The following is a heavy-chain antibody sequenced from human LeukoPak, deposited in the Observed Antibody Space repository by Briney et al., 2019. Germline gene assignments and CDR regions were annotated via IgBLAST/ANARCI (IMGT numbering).Heavy chain of an antibody. J-gene: IGHJ6*03. Sequence: GGSLRLSCAASGFTVSSNYMSWVRQAPGKGLEWVSVIYSGGSTYYADSVKGRFTISRDNSKNTLCLQMNSLRAEDTAVYYCARADGDYPHYYYMDVWGKGTTVTISS. D-gene: IGHD4-17*01. CDR2: IYSGGST. CDR3: ARADGDYPHYYYMDV. CDR1: GFTVSSNY. V-gene: IGHV3-66*01.